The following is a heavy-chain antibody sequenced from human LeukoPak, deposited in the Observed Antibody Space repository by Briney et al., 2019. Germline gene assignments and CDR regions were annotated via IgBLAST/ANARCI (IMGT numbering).Heavy chain of an antibody. V-gene: IGHV3-23*01. Sequence: GGSLRLSCAASGFTFSSYAMSWVRQAPGKGLEWVSAISGSGGSTYYADSVKGRFTISRDNSKNTLYLQMNSLRAEDTAVYYCANYDSSGYHLHSFDYWGQGTLVTVSS. CDR1: GFTFSSYA. J-gene: IGHJ4*02. CDR3: ANYDSSGYHLHSFDY. D-gene: IGHD3-22*01. CDR2: ISGSGGST.